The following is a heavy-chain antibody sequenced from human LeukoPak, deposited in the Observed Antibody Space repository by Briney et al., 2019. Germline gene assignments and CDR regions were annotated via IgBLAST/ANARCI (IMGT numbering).Heavy chain of an antibody. J-gene: IGHJ4*02. CDR1: GYMFTSYG. CDR2: INPNSGGT. V-gene: IGHV1-2*02. D-gene: IGHD6-6*01. Sequence: ASVKVSCKASGYMFTSYGISWVRQAPGQGLEWMGWINPNSGGTNYAQKFQGRVTMTRDTSISTAYMELSRLRSDDTAVYYCARALYSSSSEFNYWGQGTLVAVSS. CDR3: ARALYSSSSEFNY.